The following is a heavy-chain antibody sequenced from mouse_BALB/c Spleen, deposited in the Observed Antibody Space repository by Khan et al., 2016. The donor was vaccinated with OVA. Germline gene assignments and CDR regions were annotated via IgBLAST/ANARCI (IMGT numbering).Heavy chain of an antibody. Sequence: EVQLQESGPGLVKPSQSLSLTCTVTGYSITSDYAWNWIRQFPGNKLEWMGFISYSGNTKYNPSLNSRFSITRDTSKNQFFLQLNSVTTEDTATYYCARVYGGDFDYWGQGTFLTVSS. CDR1: GYSITSDYA. CDR2: ISYSGNT. D-gene: IGHD1-1*01. V-gene: IGHV3-2*02. CDR3: ARVYGGDFDY. J-gene: IGHJ2*02.